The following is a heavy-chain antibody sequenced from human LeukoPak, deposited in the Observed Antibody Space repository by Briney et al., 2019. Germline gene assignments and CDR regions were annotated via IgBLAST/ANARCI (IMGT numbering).Heavy chain of an antibody. V-gene: IGHV4-34*01. Sequence: SETLSLTCAVYGGSFSGYYWSWIRQPPGKGLEWIGEINHSGSTNYNPSLKSRVTISVDTSKNQFSLKLSSVTAADTAVYYCARVGRSRAARLIDYWGQGTLVTVSS. CDR3: ARVGRSRAARLIDY. J-gene: IGHJ4*02. CDR1: GGSFSGYY. D-gene: IGHD6-6*01. CDR2: INHSGST.